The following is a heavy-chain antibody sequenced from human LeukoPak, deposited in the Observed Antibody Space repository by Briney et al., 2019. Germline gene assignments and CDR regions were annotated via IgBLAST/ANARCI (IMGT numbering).Heavy chain of an antibody. CDR2: IYTSGST. CDR1: GGSISSSDYY. J-gene: IGHJ6*03. Sequence: SETLSLTCTDSGGSISSSDYYWSWIRQPAGKGLEWIGRIYTSGSTNYNPSLKSRVTISVDTSKNQFSLKLSSVTAADTAVYYCARTPHYYYYMDVWGKGTTVTVSS. V-gene: IGHV4-61*02. CDR3: ARTPHYYYYMDV.